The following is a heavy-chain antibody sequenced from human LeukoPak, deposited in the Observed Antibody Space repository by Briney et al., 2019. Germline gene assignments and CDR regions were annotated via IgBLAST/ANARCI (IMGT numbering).Heavy chain of an antibody. V-gene: IGHV3-48*03. CDR3: ATLTVASSFDY. Sequence: QTGGSLRLSCAASGFSFSSYAMSWVRQAPGKGLEWVSYVSSSGGTRYYADSVKGRFTISRDNAKNSLYLQMNSLRGEDTAVYYCATLTVASSFDYWGQGALVTVSS. D-gene: IGHD6-19*01. J-gene: IGHJ4*02. CDR1: GFSFSSYA. CDR2: VSSSGGTR.